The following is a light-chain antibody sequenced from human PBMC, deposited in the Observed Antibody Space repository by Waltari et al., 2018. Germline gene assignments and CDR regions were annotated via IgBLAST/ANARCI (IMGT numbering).Light chain of an antibody. V-gene: IGLV1-40*01. CDR1: SSDIGAGYD. CDR3: QSYDRNLNAVV. Sequence: QSVLAQPPSVSGAPGQGVTLSCTGSSSDIGAGYDVHWDQHVPGTAPKLIIYGSSNRPSGVPDRFSASKSGTSASLAITGLQAGDEADYYCQSYDRNLNAVVFGGGTKLTVL. CDR2: GSS. J-gene: IGLJ2*01.